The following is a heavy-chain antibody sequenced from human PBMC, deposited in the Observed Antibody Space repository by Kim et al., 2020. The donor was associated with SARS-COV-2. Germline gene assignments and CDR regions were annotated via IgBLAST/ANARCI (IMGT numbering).Heavy chain of an antibody. CDR3: ARGRIIDDYVWGSSLDH. CDR1: GYTFTSYA. J-gene: IGHJ4*02. Sequence: ASVKVSCKASGYTFTSYAMNWVRQAPGQGLEWMGWINTNTGNPTYAQGFTGRFVFSLDTSVSTAYLQISRLKAEDTAVYYCARGRIIDDYVWGSSLDHWGQGTLVTVSS. V-gene: IGHV7-4-1*02. D-gene: IGHD3-16*01. CDR2: INTNTGNP.